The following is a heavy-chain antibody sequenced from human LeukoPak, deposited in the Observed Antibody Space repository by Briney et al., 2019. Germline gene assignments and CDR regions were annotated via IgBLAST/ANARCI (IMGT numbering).Heavy chain of an antibody. V-gene: IGHV4-39*07. CDR3: ARDRAGSTFDY. CDR1: GGSISSSSYY. J-gene: IGHJ4*02. D-gene: IGHD6-13*01. Sequence: SETLSLTCTVSGGSISSSSYYWGWIRQPPGKGLEWIGSIYYSGRTYYNPSLKSRVTISVDTSKNQFSLKLSSVTAADTAVYYCARDRAGSTFDYWGQGTLVTVSS. CDR2: IYYSGRT.